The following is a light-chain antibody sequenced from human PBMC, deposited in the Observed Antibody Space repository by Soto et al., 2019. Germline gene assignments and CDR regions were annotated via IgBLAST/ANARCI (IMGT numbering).Light chain of an antibody. V-gene: IGKV1-39*01. Sequence: DIQMTQSPSSLSASVGDRVTITCRASQTIRSYLNWYQLKPGKTPKILIYAASGLQSGVPSRFSGSGSGTDFTLTISGLQAEDVAVYYCQQYYSAPTWTFGQGTKVEIK. CDR1: QTIRSY. CDR3: QQYYSAPTWT. CDR2: AAS. J-gene: IGKJ1*01.